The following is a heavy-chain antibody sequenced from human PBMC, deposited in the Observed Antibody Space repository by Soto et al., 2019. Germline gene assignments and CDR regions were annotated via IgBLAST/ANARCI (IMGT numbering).Heavy chain of an antibody. CDR3: SGQSDY. D-gene: IGHD2-15*01. Sequence: SETLSLTCTVSGASLSSISYYWGWIRQPPGKGLEWVGSIFFTGNIYYNPSLKSRVTISVDSLRLEDTAIYYCTRGPVYAAFDCSGQSDYWGQGTLVTVSS. CDR2: IFFTGNI. J-gene: IGHJ4*02. CDR1: GASLSSISYY. V-gene: IGHV4-39*01.